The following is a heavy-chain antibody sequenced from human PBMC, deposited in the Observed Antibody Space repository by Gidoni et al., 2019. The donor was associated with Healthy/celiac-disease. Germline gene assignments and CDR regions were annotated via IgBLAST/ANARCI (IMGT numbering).Heavy chain of an antibody. CDR1: GFTFSSYD. V-gene: IGHV3-13*01. Sequence: EVQLVESGGGLVQPGGSLRLSCAASGFTFSSYDMHWVRQATGKGLEWVSAIGTAGDTYYPGSVKGRFTISRENAKNSLYLQMNSLRAGDTAVYYCARGGHGLYYYYYYMDVWGKGTTVTVSS. CDR3: ARGGHGLYYYYYYMDV. J-gene: IGHJ6*03. D-gene: IGHD6-19*01. CDR2: IGTAGDT.